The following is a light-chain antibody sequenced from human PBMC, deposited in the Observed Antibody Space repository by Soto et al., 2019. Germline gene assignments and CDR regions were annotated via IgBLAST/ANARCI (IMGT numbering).Light chain of an antibody. V-gene: IGKV3-11*01. Sequence: EIVLTHSPCTLSLSPLERATLSCMAIQSVSNNYLAWYQQKPGQAPRLLIYDASNRATGIPARFSGSGSGTDFTLTISSLEPEDFAVYYCQQRSNWPPSITFGQGTRRRL. CDR2: DAS. CDR3: QQRSNWPPSIT. CDR1: QSVSNNY. J-gene: IGKJ5*01.